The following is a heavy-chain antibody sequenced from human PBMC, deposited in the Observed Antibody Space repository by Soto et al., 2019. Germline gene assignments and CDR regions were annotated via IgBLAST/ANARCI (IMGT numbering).Heavy chain of an antibody. Sequence: QAQLVQSGSEVKKPGASVKVSCKASGYSFTDFGVNWVRQAPGQGLEWLGWISAYNGNRVYAQRFQGRLTVTTDKTRDTSYLELTNLRSDDTAIYYCARGHAIFTGWKFEFWGQGTLVTVSS. CDR1: GYSFTDFG. V-gene: IGHV1-18*01. J-gene: IGHJ4*02. D-gene: IGHD1-1*01. CDR2: ISAYNGNR. CDR3: ARGHAIFTGWKFEF.